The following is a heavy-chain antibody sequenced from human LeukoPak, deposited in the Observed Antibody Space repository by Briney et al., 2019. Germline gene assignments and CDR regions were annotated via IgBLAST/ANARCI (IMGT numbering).Heavy chain of an antibody. CDR2: MNPNSGNT. CDR3: ARARTKGVGYSYKY. Sequence: ASVKVSCKASGYTFTSYDINWVRQATGQGLEWMGWMNPNSGNTGYAQKFQGRVTMTRNTSISTAYMELSSLRPEDTAVYYCARARTKGVGYSYKYWGQGTLVTVSS. D-gene: IGHD5-18*01. V-gene: IGHV1-8*01. J-gene: IGHJ4*02. CDR1: GYTFTSYD.